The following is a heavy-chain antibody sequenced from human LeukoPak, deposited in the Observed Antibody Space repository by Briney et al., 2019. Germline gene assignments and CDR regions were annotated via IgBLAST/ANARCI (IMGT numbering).Heavy chain of an antibody. V-gene: IGHV4-39*01. CDR2: LYYSGRT. J-gene: IGHJ6*03. CDR1: GGTISTSLYY. CDR3: ARRYCSGADCYGGDSYYYMDV. D-gene: IGHD2-2*01. Sequence: MSSETLSLTCSVSGGTISTSLYYWGWIRQPPGKGLEWIGSLYYSGRTYYNPSLKSRVTISIDTSKNQFSLRLTSVTAADTAVYYCARRYCSGADCYGGDSYYYMDVWGKGTTVTISS.